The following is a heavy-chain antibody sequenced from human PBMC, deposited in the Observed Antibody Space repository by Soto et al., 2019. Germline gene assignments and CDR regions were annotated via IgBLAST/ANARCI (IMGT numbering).Heavy chain of an antibody. V-gene: IGHV4-39*01. D-gene: IGHD2-2*01. CDR1: GGSISSRSFY. CDR2: IYYSGST. CDR3: ASRSSYCRYTTCYEDYFDY. Sequence: QLQLQESGPGLVKPSETLSLTCTVSGGSISSRSFYWGWIRQPPGMGLEWIGSIYYSGSTAYAPSLKTRLSISVDTYSNQFSLRLSSVTAADTAVYYCASRSSYCRYTTCYEDYFDYWGQGILVTVSS. J-gene: IGHJ4*02.